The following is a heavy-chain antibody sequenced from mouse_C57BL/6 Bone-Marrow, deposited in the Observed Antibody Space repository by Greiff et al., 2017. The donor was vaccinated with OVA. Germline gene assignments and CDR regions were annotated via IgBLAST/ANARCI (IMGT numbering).Heavy chain of an antibody. V-gene: IGHV5-4*03. J-gene: IGHJ3*01. CDR2: ISDGGSYT. CDR1: GFTFSSYA. D-gene: IGHD1-1*01. Sequence: EVMLVESGGGLVKPGGSLKLSCAASGFTFSSYAMSWVRQTPEKRLEWVATISDGGSYTYYPDNVKGRFTISRDNAKNNLYLQMSHLKSEDTAMYYCARGDYGSRFAYWGQGTLVTVSA. CDR3: ARGDYGSRFAY.